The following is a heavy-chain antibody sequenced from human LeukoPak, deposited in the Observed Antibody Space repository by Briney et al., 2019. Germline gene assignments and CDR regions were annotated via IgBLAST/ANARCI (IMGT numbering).Heavy chain of an antibody. D-gene: IGHD2-15*01. Sequence: WVRQMPGKGLEWIGYIYHSGSTYYNPSLKSRVTISVDRSKNQFSLKLSSVTAADTAVHYCARGVVSAPTGYWGQGTLVTVSS. CDR3: ARGVVSAPTGY. V-gene: IGHV4-30-2*01. J-gene: IGHJ4*02. CDR2: IYHSGST.